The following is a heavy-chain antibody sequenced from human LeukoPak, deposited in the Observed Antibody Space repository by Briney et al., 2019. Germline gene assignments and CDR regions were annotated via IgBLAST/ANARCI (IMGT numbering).Heavy chain of an antibody. CDR1: GYTFTSYG. CDR2: ISAYNGNT. CDR3: ARDAGRTPDILTGKRYGMDG. J-gene: IGHJ6*02. Sequence: ASVKVSCKASGYTFTSYGISCVRQAPGQGPEWMRWISAYNGNTNSAQKLQGRLTMHTDTSTSTAYMELRSLRSDDTAVYYCARDAGRTPDILTGKRYGMDGWGQGTTVTVSS. D-gene: IGHD3-9*01. V-gene: IGHV1-18*01.